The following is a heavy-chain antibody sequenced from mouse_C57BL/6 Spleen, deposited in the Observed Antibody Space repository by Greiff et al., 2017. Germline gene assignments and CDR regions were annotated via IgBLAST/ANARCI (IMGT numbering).Heavy chain of an antibody. Sequence: EVQLVESGGGLVKPGGSLKLSCAASGFTFSDYGMHWVRQAPEKGLEWVAYISSGSSTIYYADTVKGRFTISRDNAKSTLFLQMTSLRSEDTAMYYCARSSILPEYYAMDYWGQGTSVTVSA. D-gene: IGHD2-10*02. J-gene: IGHJ4*01. CDR1: GFTFSDYG. CDR3: ARSSILPEYYAMDY. CDR2: ISSGSSTI. V-gene: IGHV5-17*01.